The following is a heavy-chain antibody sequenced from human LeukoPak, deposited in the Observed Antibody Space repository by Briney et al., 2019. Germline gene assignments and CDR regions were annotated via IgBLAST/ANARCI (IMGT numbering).Heavy chain of an antibody. CDR2: ITSSGDIT. J-gene: IGHJ4*02. Sequence: PGGSLRLSCAASGFTFSSYAMRWVRQAPGKGLEWVSGITSSGDITYYGDSVKGRFTISRDNSKNTLYLQMNSLRAEDTAVYYCAKATVGATGGSFDYWGQGTLVTVSS. D-gene: IGHD1-26*01. CDR1: GFTFSSYA. V-gene: IGHV3-23*01. CDR3: AKATVGATGGSFDY.